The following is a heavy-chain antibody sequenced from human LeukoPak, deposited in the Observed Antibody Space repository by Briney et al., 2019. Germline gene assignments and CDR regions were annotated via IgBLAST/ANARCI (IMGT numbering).Heavy chain of an antibody. J-gene: IGHJ4*02. CDR2: INPSGGRI. CDR1: GYTFTSYY. V-gene: IGHV1-46*01. Sequence: ASVKVSCKASGYTFTSYYMHWVRQAPGQGLEWMAIINPSGGRISYAQKFQGRVTMTRNTSISTAYMELSSLRSEDTAVYYCARAPIGRYCSGGSCYLNLYYFDYWGQGTLVTVSS. CDR3: ARAPIGRYCSGGSCYLNLYYFDY. D-gene: IGHD2-15*01.